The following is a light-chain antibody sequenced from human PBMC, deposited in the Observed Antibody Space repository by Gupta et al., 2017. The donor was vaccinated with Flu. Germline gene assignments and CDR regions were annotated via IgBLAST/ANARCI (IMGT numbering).Light chain of an antibody. J-gene: IGLJ3*02. Sequence: QSVLTQPPSASGTPGQRLTISCSGSSSNIGSNYVYWYQQLPGPAPNLLIYRNNRRHSAVPARFSGSKSGTSASLTTSGLRAEDEADYYCAAWDDSMSGWVFGGGTKLTVL. V-gene: IGLV1-47*01. CDR1: SSNIGSNY. CDR3: AAWDDSMSGWV. CDR2: RNN.